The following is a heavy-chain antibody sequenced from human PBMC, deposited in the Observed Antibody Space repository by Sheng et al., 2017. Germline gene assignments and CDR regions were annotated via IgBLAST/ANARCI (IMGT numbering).Heavy chain of an antibody. CDR2: IIPIFGTA. D-gene: IGHD3-22*01. Sequence: QVQLVQSGAEVKKPGSSVKVSCKASGGTFSSYAISWVRQAPGQGLEWMGGIIPIFGTANYAQKFQGRVTITADESTSTAYMELSSLRSEDTAVYYCARGQPDYYDSSGPYYFDYWGQGTLVTVSS. CDR1: GGTFSSYA. V-gene: IGHV1-69*13. CDR3: ARGQPDYYDSSGPYYFDY. J-gene: IGHJ4*02.